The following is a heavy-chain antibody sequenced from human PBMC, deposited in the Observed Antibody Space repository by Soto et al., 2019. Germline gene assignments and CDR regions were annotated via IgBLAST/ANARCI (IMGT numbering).Heavy chain of an antibody. CDR1: GFTFSSYS. CDR3: ARGLYYYDSRGYWGY. D-gene: IGHD3-22*01. CDR2: ISSSSSTI. J-gene: IGHJ4*02. Sequence: SGGSLRLSCAASGFTFSSYSMNWVRQAPGKGLEWVSYISSSSSTIYYADSVKGRFTISRDNAKNSLHLQMNSLRDEDTAVYYCARGLYYYDSRGYWGYWGQGTLVTVSS. V-gene: IGHV3-48*02.